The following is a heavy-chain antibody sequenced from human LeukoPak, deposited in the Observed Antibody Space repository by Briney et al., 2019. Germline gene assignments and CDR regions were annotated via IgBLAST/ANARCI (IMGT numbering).Heavy chain of an antibody. D-gene: IGHD5-12*01. Sequence: ASVKVSCKASGYTFTSYDINWVRQATGQRLEWMGWMNPNSGNTGYAQKFQGRVTMTRNTSISTAYMELSSLRSEGTAVYYCARAREEVATSYWGQGTLVTVSS. CDR2: MNPNSGNT. CDR3: ARAREEVATSY. V-gene: IGHV1-8*01. J-gene: IGHJ4*02. CDR1: GYTFTSYD.